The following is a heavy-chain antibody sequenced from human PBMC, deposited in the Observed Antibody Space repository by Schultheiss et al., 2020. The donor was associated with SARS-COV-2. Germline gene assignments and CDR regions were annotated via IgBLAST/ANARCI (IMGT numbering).Heavy chain of an antibody. Sequence: ASVKVSCKASGYTFTGYYMHWVRQAPGQGLEWMGIINPYNDNTHYAQKFQGRVTITADESTSTAYMELSSLRSEDTAVYYCAISARHQVGNLDYWGQGTLVTVSS. D-gene: IGHD7-27*01. CDR3: AISARHQVGNLDY. CDR1: GYTFTGYY. J-gene: IGHJ4*02. CDR2: INPYNDNT. V-gene: IGHV1-46*01.